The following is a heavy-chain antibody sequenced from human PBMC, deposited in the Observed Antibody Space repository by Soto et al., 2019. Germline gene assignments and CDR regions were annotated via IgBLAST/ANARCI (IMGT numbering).Heavy chain of an antibody. J-gene: IGHJ6*02. CDR2: ISYDGTNK. Sequence: PGGSLRLSCAASGFTFSSYAMHWVRQAPGKGLERVVVISYDGTNKYYADSVKGRFTISRDNSKNTLYLQMNSLRTEDTAVYYCARDLFIPVSGTGRGYYYGMDVWGQGTTVTVSS. CDR1: GFTFSSYA. D-gene: IGHD6-19*01. V-gene: IGHV3-30-3*01. CDR3: ARDLFIPVSGTGRGYYYGMDV.